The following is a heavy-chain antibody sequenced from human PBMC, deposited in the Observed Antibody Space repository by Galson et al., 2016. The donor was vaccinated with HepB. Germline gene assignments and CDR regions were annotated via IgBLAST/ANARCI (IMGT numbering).Heavy chain of an antibody. V-gene: IGHV3-23*01. D-gene: IGHD2/OR15-2a*01. CDR3: AKRYEYCPPVGCSVDS. J-gene: IGHJ4*02. CDR2: ISRSGDSR. Sequence: SLRLSCAASGFTFNNYGMTWVRQAPGKGLEVVSSISRSGDSRDYADSVKGRFTISRDNSNNMLFLQMSSLRVDDTAVYYCAKRYEYCPPVGCSVDSWGQGTMVSVSS. CDR1: GFTFNNYG.